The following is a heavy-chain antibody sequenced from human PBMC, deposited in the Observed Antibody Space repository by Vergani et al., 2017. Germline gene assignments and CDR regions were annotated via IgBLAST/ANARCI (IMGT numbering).Heavy chain of an antibody. V-gene: IGHV4-59*01. CDR2: IYYSGST. J-gene: IGHJ4*02. CDR3: AGDSSSWQRADY. D-gene: IGHD6-13*01. Sequence: QVRLQESGPGLVKPSETLSLICTVSGVSITTYYWSWVRQPPGKGLEWLGYIYYSGSTTYNPTLKSRLTISVDTSKNQFSLRLSSVTAADTALSYCAGDSSSWQRADYWGQGTLVTVSS. CDR1: GVSITTYY.